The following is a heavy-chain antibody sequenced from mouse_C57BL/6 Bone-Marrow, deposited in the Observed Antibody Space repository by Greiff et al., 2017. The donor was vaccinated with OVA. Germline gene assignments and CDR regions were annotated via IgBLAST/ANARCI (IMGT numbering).Heavy chain of an antibody. V-gene: IGHV14-4*01. Sequence: EVHLVESGAELVRPGASVKLSCTASGFNIKDDYMHWVKQRPEQGLEWIGWIDPENGDTEYASKFQGKATITADTSSNTAYLQLSSLTSEDTAVYYCTLAWFAYWGQGTLVTVSA. CDR2: IDPENGDT. CDR3: TLAWFAY. CDR1: GFNIKDDY. J-gene: IGHJ3*01.